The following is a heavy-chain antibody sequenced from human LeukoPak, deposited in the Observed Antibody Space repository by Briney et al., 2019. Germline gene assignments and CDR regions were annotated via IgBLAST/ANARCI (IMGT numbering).Heavy chain of an antibody. V-gene: IGHV4-38-2*02. Sequence: PSETLSLTCTVSGYSISSGYYWGWIRQPPGKGLEWIGSIYHSGSTYYNPSLKSRVTISVDTSKNQFSLKLSSVTAADTAVYYCARDNPKGSLANWFDPWGQGTLVTVSS. CDR2: IYHSGST. CDR1: GYSISSGYY. D-gene: IGHD3-16*02. J-gene: IGHJ5*02. CDR3: ARDNPKGSLANWFDP.